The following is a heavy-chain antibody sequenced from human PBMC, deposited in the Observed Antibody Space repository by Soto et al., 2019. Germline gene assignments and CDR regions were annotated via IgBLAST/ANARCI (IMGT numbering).Heavy chain of an antibody. CDR2: ITGSSGTT. J-gene: IGHJ4*02. CDR1: GFTFSAYV. V-gene: IGHV3-23*01. D-gene: IGHD2-15*01. CDR3: ATHCSGGTCFSGWLAH. Sequence: GGSLRLSCAASGFTFSAYVMSWVRQAPGRGLEWVSAITGSSGTTYYADSVRGRFTISRDNSKNTLYLQMNSLRADDTAVYYCATHCSGGTCFSGWLAHWGQGTLVTVSS.